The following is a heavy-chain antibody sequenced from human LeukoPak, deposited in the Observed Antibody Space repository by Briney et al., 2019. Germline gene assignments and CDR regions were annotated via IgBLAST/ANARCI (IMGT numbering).Heavy chain of an antibody. CDR2: TYYSGST. J-gene: IGHJ4*02. Sequence: SETLSLTCTVSGGSISSYYWSWIRQPPGKGLEWIGYTYYSGSTNYNPSLKSRVTISVDTSKNQFSLKLSSVTAADTAVYYCARRTGASFVYWGQGTLVTVSS. CDR3: ARRTGASFVY. D-gene: IGHD3/OR15-3a*01. V-gene: IGHV4-59*08. CDR1: GGSISSYY.